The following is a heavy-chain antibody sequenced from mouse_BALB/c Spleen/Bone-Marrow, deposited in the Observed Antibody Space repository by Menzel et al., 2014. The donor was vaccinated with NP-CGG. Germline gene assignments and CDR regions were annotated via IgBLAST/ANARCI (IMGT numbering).Heavy chain of an antibody. J-gene: IGHJ4*01. V-gene: IGHV5-12*02. CDR2: ISNGGGST. CDR1: GFTFRDHY. Sequence: EVNLVESGGGLVQPGGSLKLSCATSGFTFRDHYMYWVRQTPEKRLEWVAYISNGGGSTYYPDTVKGRFTISRDNAKNTLYLQMSRLKSEDTAMYYCARQGTLDYWGQGTSVTVSP. CDR3: ARQGTLDY.